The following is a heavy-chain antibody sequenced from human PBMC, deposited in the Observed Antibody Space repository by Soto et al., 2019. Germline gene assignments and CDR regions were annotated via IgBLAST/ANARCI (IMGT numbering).Heavy chain of an antibody. Sequence: PGESLQISCKVSGYTFTNYWIGWVRQMPGKGPEWMGIIYPGDSDTKYNPSFQGQVTISADKSITTTYLQWSSLKASDTAIYYCAASIFYYGMDVWGQGTTVTVSS. J-gene: IGHJ6*02. CDR2: IYPGDSDT. CDR3: AASIFYYGMDV. CDR1: GYTFTNYW. V-gene: IGHV5-51*01.